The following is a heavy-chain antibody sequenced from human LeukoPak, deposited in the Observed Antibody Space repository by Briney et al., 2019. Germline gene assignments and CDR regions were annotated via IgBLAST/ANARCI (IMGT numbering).Heavy chain of an antibody. CDR1: GGTFSSYA. CDR3: ARRALYCSSTSCYTMNWFDP. J-gene: IGHJ5*02. CDR2: IIPIFGTA. D-gene: IGHD2-2*02. V-gene: IGHV1-69*05. Sequence: GASVKVSCTASGGTFSSYAISWVRQAPGQGLEWMGGIIPIFGTANYAQKFQGRVTITTDESTSTAYMELSSLRSEDTAVYYCARRALYCSSTSCYTMNWFDPWGQGTLVTVSS.